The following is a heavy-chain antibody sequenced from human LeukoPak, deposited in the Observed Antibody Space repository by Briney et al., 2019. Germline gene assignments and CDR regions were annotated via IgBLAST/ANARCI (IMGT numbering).Heavy chain of an antibody. Sequence: GGSLRLSCAASGFSFDDYAMHWVRQAPGKGLEWVSVISLNSGTIAYADSVKGRFTISRDNAKKSLYLQMNSLRAEDTAFYYCARKRGDSAFDSWAREPWSPSP. CDR1: GFSFDDYA. D-gene: IGHD2-21*02. CDR2: ISLNSGTI. CDR3: ARKRGDSAFDS. V-gene: IGHV3-9*01. J-gene: IGHJ4*02.